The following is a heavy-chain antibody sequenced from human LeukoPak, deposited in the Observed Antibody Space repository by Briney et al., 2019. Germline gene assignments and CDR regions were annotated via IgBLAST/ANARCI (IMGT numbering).Heavy chain of an antibody. V-gene: IGHV3-7*01. D-gene: IGHD3-10*01. Sequence: GGSLRLSCEVSGFIFNTYWMSWVRQAPGKGLEWVANIKQDGSERHYADSVKGRFTISRDNAKNSLYLQMNSLRVEDTAVYFCARNVVLGSGSCASWGQGTLSPSPQ. CDR1: GFIFNTYW. J-gene: IGHJ4*02. CDR3: ARNVVLGSGSCAS. CDR2: IKQDGSER.